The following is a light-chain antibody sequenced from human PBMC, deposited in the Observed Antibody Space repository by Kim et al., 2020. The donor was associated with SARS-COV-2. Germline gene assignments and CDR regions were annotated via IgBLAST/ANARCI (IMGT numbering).Light chain of an antibody. CDR3: QQYNNWPLYS. Sequence: EVVMTQSPATLSVSPGERATLSCRASQSVSSNLAWYQQKPGQAPRLIIYGASTRAPGIAARFSGSGSGTEFTLTVSSLQSEDFTVYYCQQYNNWPLYSFGQGTKLEI. CDR1: QSVSSN. V-gene: IGKV3-15*01. CDR2: GAS. J-gene: IGKJ2*03.